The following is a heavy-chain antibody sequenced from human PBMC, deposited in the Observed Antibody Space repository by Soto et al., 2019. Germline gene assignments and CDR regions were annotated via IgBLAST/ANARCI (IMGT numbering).Heavy chain of an antibody. CDR1: GFTVSSNY. V-gene: IGHV3-66*01. CDR2: IYSGGST. CDR3: ARDAGPYCSSTSCYPGGAFDI. Sequence: EVQLVESGGGLVQPGGSLRLSCAASGFTVSSNYMSWVRQAPGKGLEGVSVIYSGGSTYYADSVKGRFTISRDNSKNTVDLEMNSLRAEDTAVYYCARDAGPYCSSTSCYPGGAFDIWGQGTMVTVSS. J-gene: IGHJ3*02. D-gene: IGHD2-2*01.